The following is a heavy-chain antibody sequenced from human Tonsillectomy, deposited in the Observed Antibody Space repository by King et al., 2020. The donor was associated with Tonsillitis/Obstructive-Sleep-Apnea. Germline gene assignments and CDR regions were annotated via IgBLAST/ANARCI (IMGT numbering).Heavy chain of an antibody. J-gene: IGHJ6*02. Sequence: VQLVESGGGVVRPGGSLRLSCAASGFTFDDYGMSWVRQAPGKGLEWGSGINWNGGSTGYADSVKGRFTISRDNAKNSLYLQMNSLRAEDTALYYCAVATEDGPLDYGMDVWGQGTTVTVSS. V-gene: IGHV3-20*04. D-gene: IGHD5-12*01. CDR2: INWNGGST. CDR1: GFTFDDYG. CDR3: AVATEDGPLDYGMDV.